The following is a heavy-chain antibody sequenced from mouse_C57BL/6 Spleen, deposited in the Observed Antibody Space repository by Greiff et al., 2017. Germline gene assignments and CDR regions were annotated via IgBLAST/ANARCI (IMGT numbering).Heavy chain of an antibody. CDR3: ARNRDSNYCFDY. J-gene: IGHJ2*01. CDR2: IWSGGST. D-gene: IGHD2-5*01. CDR1: GFSLTSYG. Sequence: VMLVESGPGLVQPSQSLSITCTVSGFSLTSYGVHWVRQSPGKGLEWLGVIWSGGSTDYNAAFISRLSISKDNSKSQVFFKMNSLQADDTAIYYCARNRDSNYCFDYWGQGTTLTVSS. V-gene: IGHV2-2*01.